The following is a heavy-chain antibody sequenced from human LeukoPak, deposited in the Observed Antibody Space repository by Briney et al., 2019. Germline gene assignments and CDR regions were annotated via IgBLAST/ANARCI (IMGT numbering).Heavy chain of an antibody. J-gene: IGHJ5*02. Sequence: SETLSLTCAVSGGSISSSNWWSWVRQPPGKGLEWIGEIYHSGSTNYNPSLKSRVTISVDKSKNQFSLKLSSVTAADTAVYYCARFKSGLNNWFDPWGQGTLVTVSS. V-gene: IGHV4-4*02. D-gene: IGHD4/OR15-4a*01. CDR3: ARFKSGLNNWFDP. CDR2: IYHSGST. CDR1: GGSISSSNW.